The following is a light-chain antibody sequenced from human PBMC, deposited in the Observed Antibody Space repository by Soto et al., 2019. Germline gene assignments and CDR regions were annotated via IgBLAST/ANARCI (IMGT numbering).Light chain of an antibody. J-gene: IGKJ5*01. V-gene: IGKV3-11*01. CDR3: QQRSNWPPEST. CDR2: DAF. CDR1: QSVSSY. Sequence: DIVLTQSPVTLSLSPGERATLSCRASQSVSSYLAWYQQKPGQAPRLLIYDAFNRATGIPDRFSGSGSGTDFTLTISGLEPEDFAVYYCQQRSNWPPESTLGQGIRLEIK.